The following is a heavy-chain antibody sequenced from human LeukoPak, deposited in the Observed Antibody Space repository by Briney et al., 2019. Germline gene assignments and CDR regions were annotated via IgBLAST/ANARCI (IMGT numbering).Heavy chain of an antibody. CDR3: ARSKTPPDAFDI. CDR2: INHSGST. CDR1: GGSFSGYY. Sequence: SETLSLTCAVYGGSFSGYYWSWIRQPPGXXLEWIGEINHSGSTNYNPSLKSRVTISVDTSKNQFSLKLSSVTAADTAVYYCARSKTPPDAFDIWGQGTMVTVSS. J-gene: IGHJ3*02. V-gene: IGHV4-34*01.